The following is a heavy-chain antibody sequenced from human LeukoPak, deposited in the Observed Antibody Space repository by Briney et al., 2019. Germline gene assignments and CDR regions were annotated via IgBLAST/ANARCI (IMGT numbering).Heavy chain of an antibody. J-gene: IGHJ4*02. CDR3: ARGRVVVTSVFDY. CDR1: GYSISSGYY. CDR2: IYHSGST. D-gene: IGHD2-21*02. Sequence: SETLSLTCTVSGYSISSGYYWGWIRQPPGKGLEWIGSIYHSGSTYYNPSLKSRVTISVDTSKSQFSLKLSSVTAADTAVYYCARGRVVVTSVFDYWGQGTLVTVSS. V-gene: IGHV4-38-2*02.